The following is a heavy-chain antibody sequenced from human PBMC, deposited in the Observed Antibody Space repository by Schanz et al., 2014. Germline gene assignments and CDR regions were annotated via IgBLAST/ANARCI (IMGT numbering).Heavy chain of an antibody. V-gene: IGHV3-30*03. D-gene: IGHD5-12*01. Sequence: GQLAESGGGLVQPGGSLRLSCAASGFTFSSYGMHWVRQAPGKGLEWVAAMSYDGSIKYYGDSVEGRFTISRDNSRNTLYLQMNSLRTEDTAVYYCASPSGYSDYGTYFDFWGQGTLVTVSS. J-gene: IGHJ4*02. CDR3: ASPSGYSDYGTYFDF. CDR1: GFTFSSYG. CDR2: MSYDGSIK.